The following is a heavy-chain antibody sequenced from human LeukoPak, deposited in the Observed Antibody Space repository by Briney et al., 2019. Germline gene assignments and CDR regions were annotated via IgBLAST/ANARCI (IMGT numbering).Heavy chain of an antibody. CDR3: ARAVHGSGRRKPYYYYMDV. V-gene: IGHV1-2*02. D-gene: IGHD3-10*01. CDR2: INPNSGGT. J-gene: IGHJ6*03. Sequence: GASVKVSCKASGYTFTSHYMHWVRQAPGQGLEWMGWINPNSGGTNYAQKFQGRVTMTRNTSISTAYMELSSLRSEDTAVYYCARAVHGSGRRKPYYYYMDVWGKGTTVTISS. CDR1: GYTFTSHY.